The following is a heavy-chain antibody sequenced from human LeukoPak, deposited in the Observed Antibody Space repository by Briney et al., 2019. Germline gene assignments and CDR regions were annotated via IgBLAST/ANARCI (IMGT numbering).Heavy chain of an antibody. CDR1: GFTFSSYN. CDR2: ISGTSSTI. D-gene: IGHD5-12*01. Sequence: PGGSLRLSCGASGFTFSSYNMNWVRQAPGKGLEWVSYISGTSSTIYYADSVKGRFTISRDNAKSSLYLQMNSLRAEDTAVYYCARDRRGFYAFDIWGQGTMVTVSS. V-gene: IGHV3-48*01. CDR3: ARDRRGFYAFDI. J-gene: IGHJ3*02.